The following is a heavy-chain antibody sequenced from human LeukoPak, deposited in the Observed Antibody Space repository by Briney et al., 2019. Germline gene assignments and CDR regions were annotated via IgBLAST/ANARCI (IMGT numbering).Heavy chain of an antibody. V-gene: IGHV3-23*01. J-gene: IGHJ4*02. CDR2: ISGRGGST. CDR1: GFTFSSYD. D-gene: IGHD6-19*01. Sequence: GGSLTLSCAASGFTFSSYDMSWVRQAPGKGLEWVSAISGRGGSTYYADSVKGRFTISRDNSKNTLYLQINSLRAEDTAVYYCGKTSSSDCINYWGQGTTVTVPS. CDR3: GKTSSSDCINY.